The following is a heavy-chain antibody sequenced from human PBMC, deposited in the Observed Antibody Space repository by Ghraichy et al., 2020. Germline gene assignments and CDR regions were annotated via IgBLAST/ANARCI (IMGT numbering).Heavy chain of an antibody. J-gene: IGHJ6*01. V-gene: IGHV3-7*01. Sequence: GGSLRLSCAASGFTFSSYWMSWVRQAPGKGLEWVGNIKQDGSAKYYVDSVKGRFTISRDNAKNSLYLQMNSLRAEDTAVYYCAREWIDYGSETKYHGLNVGGQGTAVPVLS. CDR2: IKQDGSAK. D-gene: IGHD3-10*01. CDR3: AREWIDYGSETKYHGLNV. CDR1: GFTFSSYW.